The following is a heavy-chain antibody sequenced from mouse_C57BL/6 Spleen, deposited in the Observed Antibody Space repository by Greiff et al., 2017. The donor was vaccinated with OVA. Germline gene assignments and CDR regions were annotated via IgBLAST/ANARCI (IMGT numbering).Heavy chain of an antibody. J-gene: IGHJ4*01. CDR3: ARLGNYGNSYAMDY. CDR1: GYTFTSYW. D-gene: IGHD2-1*01. CDR2: IDPSDSYT. V-gene: IGHV1-50*01. Sequence: QVQLKQPGAELVKPGASVKLSCKASGYTFTSYWMQWVKQRPGQGLEWIGEIDPSDSYTNYNQKFKGKATLTVDTSSSTAYMQLSSLTSEDSAVYYCARLGNYGNSYAMDYWGQGTSVTVSS.